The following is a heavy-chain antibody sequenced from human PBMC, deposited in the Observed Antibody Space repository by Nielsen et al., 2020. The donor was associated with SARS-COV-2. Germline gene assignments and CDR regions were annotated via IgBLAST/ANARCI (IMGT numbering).Heavy chain of an antibody. CDR3: ARARATIFGLVMSYGMDV. V-gene: IGHV1-2*05. CDR2: INSYSGGT. D-gene: IGHD3/OR15-3a*01. Sequence: ASVQVSCKASGYTFTDYYIHWVRQAPGQGLEWMGRINSYSGGTNYAQKFQGTVTMIRDASISTVYMELTSDDTVVYYCARARATIFGLVMSYGMDVWGQGTTVAVSS. J-gene: IGHJ6*02. CDR1: GYTFTDYY.